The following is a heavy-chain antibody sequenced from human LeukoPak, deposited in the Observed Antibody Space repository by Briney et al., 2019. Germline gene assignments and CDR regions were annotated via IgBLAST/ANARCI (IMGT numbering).Heavy chain of an antibody. J-gene: IGHJ6*03. V-gene: IGHV4-39*01. CDR3: ARHIEVVAAPYCYMDV. Sequence: SETLSLTCTVSGGSISSSSYYWGWIRQPPGKGLEWIGSIYYSGSTYYNPSLKSRVTISVDTSKNQFSLKPSSVTAADTAVYYCARHIEVVAAPYCYMDVWGKGTTVTVSS. D-gene: IGHD2-15*01. CDR2: IYYSGST. CDR1: GGSISSSSYY.